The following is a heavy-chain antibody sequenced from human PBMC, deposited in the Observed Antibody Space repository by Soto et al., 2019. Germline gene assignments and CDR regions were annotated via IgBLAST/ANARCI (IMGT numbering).Heavy chain of an antibody. CDR3: ARDLGQGNTPGHNSFDY. V-gene: IGHV4-61*01. J-gene: IGHJ4*02. CDR1: GVSVSANVY. Sequence: QVQLQESGPGLVKPSETLSLTCTVSGVSVSANVYWSWIRQSPGKGLERIGCSYYRGGAKDKPSLTRRVTVSVETSKNQFSLRLGSMTATDTAVYFCARDLGQGNTPGHNSFDYWGRGTLVTVSS. D-gene: IGHD2-8*02. CDR2: SYYRGGA.